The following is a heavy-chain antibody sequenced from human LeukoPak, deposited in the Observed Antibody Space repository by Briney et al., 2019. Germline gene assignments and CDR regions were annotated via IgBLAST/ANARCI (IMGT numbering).Heavy chain of an antibody. D-gene: IGHD2-2*01. CDR1: GGTFSNYA. V-gene: IGHV1-69*06. CDR3: ASHCSSTSCVDY. CDR2: ISPIFGTA. J-gene: IGHJ4*02. Sequence: GSSVKLSCTASGGTFSNYAINWVRQAPGQGLEWMGGISPIFGTANYAQKFQGRVTITADKSTSTAYMELSSLRSEDTAVYYCASHCSSTSCVDYWGQGTLVTVSS.